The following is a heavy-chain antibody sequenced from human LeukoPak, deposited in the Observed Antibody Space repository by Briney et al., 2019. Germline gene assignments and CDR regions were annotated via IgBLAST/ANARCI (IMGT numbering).Heavy chain of an antibody. D-gene: IGHD5-18*01. CDR1: GYTFTSYD. J-gene: IGHJ4*02. CDR2: MNPNSGNT. Sequence: ASVKVSCKASGYTFTSYDINWVRQATGQGLEWMGWMNPNSGNTGYAQKFQGRVTMTRNTSIGTAYMELSSLRSEDTAVYYCARVIFVDSYGYRYYFDYWGQGTLVTVSS. V-gene: IGHV1-8*01. CDR3: ARVIFVDSYGYRYYFDY.